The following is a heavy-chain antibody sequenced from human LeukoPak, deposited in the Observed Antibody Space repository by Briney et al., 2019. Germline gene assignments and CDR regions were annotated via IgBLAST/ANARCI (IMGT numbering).Heavy chain of an antibody. CDR3: ARQQYYYDSSGFNWLDP. D-gene: IGHD3-22*01. Sequence: SETLSPTCTVSGGSISSYYWSWIRQPPGKGLEWIGYIYYSGSTNYNPSLKSRVTISVDTSKNQFSLKLSSVTAADTAVYYCARQQYYYDSSGFNWLDPWGQGTLVTVSS. J-gene: IGHJ5*02. CDR2: IYYSGST. CDR1: GGSISSYY. V-gene: IGHV4-59*08.